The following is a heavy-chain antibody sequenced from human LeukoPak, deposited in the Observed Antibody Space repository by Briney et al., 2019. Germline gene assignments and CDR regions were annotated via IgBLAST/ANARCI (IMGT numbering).Heavy chain of an antibody. CDR1: GYTFTSYD. J-gene: IGHJ5*02. V-gene: IGHV1-8*02. D-gene: IGHD5-18*01. CDR3: ARDSTAMASSSWFDP. Sequence: ASVKVSCKASGYTFTSYDINWVRQATGQGLEWMGWMNPNSGNTGYAQKFQGRVTMTRDTSTSTVYMELSSLRSEDTAVYYCARDSTAMASSSWFDPWGQGTLVTVSS. CDR2: MNPNSGNT.